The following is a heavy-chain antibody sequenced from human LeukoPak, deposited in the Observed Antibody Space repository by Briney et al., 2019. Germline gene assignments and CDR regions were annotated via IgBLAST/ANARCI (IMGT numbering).Heavy chain of an antibody. V-gene: IGHV4-4*02. CDR2: IYHSGST. D-gene: IGHD2-15*01. J-gene: IGHJ3*02. CDR3: ARVDVVVVAATQHDAFDI. CDR1: GGSISSDNW. Sequence: PSGTLSLTCAVSGGSISSDNWWSWVRQPPGKGLEWIGEIYHSGSTNYNPSLKSRVTISVDRSKNQFSLKLSSVTAADTAVYYCARVDVVVVAATQHDAFDIWGQGTMVTVSS.